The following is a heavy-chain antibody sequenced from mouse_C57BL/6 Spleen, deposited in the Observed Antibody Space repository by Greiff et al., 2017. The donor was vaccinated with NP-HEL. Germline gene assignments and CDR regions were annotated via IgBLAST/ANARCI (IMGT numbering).Heavy chain of an antibody. CDR2: IDPSDSET. D-gene: IGHD3-2*02. CDR3: ARPGQLRLLFAY. J-gene: IGHJ3*01. CDR1: GYTFTSYW. Sequence: VQLQQPGAELVRPGSSVKLSCKASGYTFTSYWMHWVKQRPIQGLEWIGNIDPSDSETHYNQKFKDKATLTVDKSSSTAYMQLSSLTSEDSAVYYCARPGQLRLLFAYWGQGTLVTVSA. V-gene: IGHV1-52*01.